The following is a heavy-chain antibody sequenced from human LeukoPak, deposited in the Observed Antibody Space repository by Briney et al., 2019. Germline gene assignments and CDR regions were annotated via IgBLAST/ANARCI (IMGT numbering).Heavy chain of an antibody. CDR3: ARTPNRDGYSHIDF. J-gene: IGHJ4*02. CDR2: LSDSGAST. D-gene: IGHD5-24*01. V-gene: IGHV3-23*01. CDR1: GFTFTNHA. Sequence: GGSLRLSCAASGFTFTNHAMAWVRLAPGKGLEWVSTLSDSGASTYYADSVKGRFTISRDNSRNTMYLQMDSLRADDTGLYFCARTPNRDGYSHIDFWGQGALVTVSS.